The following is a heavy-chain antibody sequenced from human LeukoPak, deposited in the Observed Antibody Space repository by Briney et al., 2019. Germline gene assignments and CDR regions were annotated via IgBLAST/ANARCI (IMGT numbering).Heavy chain of an antibody. Sequence: PSETLSLTCAVYGESLNSYYWSWIRQPPGKGLEWIGEIYESGSTEYNPSLKSRVTISMVPSKQQFSLSLTSVTAADTAVYYCARGAWDTRLGSWGLGTPVIVSS. CDR3: ARGAWDTRLGS. J-gene: IGHJ4*02. CDR2: IYESGST. D-gene: IGHD1-26*01. V-gene: IGHV4-34*01. CDR1: GESLNSYY.